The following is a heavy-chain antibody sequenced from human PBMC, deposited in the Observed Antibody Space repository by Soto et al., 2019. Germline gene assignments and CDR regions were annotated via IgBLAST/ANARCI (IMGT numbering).Heavy chain of an antibody. D-gene: IGHD2-15*01. CDR3: AKDKGACSGGSCYSGLFDY. J-gene: IGHJ4*02. CDR1: GFTFSSYG. V-gene: IGHV3-30*18. Sequence: GGSLRLSCAASGFTFSSYGMHWVRQAPGKGLEWVAVISYDGSNNYYADSVKGRFTISRDNSKNTLYLQMNSLRAEDTAVYYCAKDKGACSGGSCYSGLFDYWGQATMVTVSS. CDR2: ISYDGSNN.